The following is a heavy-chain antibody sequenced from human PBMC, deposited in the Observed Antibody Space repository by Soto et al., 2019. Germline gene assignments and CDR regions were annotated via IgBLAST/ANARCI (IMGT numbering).Heavy chain of an antibody. CDR1: GGSISSYY. V-gene: IGHV4-4*07. Sequence: QVQLQESGPGLVKPSETLSLTCTVSGGSISSYYWSWIRQPAGKGLEWIGRIYTSGSTNYNPSLKSRVTMSVDTSKNQFSLKLRSVTAADTAVYYCARDPDCSSTSCSPYYYCYGMYVWGQGTTVTFSS. J-gene: IGHJ6*01. CDR2: IYTSGST. CDR3: ARDPDCSSTSCSPYYYCYGMYV. D-gene: IGHD2-2*01.